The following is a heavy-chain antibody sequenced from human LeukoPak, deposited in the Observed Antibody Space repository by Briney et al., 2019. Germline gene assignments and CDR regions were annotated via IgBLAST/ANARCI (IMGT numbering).Heavy chain of an antibody. J-gene: IGHJ4*02. CDR3: AIWTSGNY. D-gene: IGHD1-1*01. Sequence: PGGSLRLSCAASEFTSNRSWMNWVRQAPGKGLEWVANMDPSGSQKRYVDSVKGRFTISKDNPGASLYLDMHSLRAEDTAIYYCAIWTSGNYWGQGTLVTVSS. V-gene: IGHV3-7*01. CDR2: MDPSGSQK. CDR1: EFTSNRSW.